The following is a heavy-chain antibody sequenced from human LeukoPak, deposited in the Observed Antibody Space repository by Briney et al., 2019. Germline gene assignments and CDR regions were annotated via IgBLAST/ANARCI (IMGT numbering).Heavy chain of an antibody. CDR1: GLTFSSYW. CDR2: IKQDGSEK. V-gene: IGHV3-7*01. CDR3: ARDRYGGTDY. Sequence: GGSLRLSCAASGLTFSSYWMSWVRQAPGKGLEWVANIKQDGSEKYYVDSAKGRFTISRDNAKNSLYLQMNSLRAEDTAVYYCARDRYGGTDYWGQGTLVTVSS. D-gene: IGHD4-23*01. J-gene: IGHJ4*02.